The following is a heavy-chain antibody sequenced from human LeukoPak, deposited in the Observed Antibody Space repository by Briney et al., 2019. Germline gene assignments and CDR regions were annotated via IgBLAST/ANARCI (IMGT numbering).Heavy chain of an antibody. Sequence: GGSLRLSCAASGFTLSSYAMSWVRQAPGKGLEWVSAISGSGGSTYYADSVKGRFTISRDNSKNTLYLQMNSLRAEDTAVYYCAKDRVGSQLERPGWFDPWGQGPLVTVSS. D-gene: IGHD1-1*01. J-gene: IGHJ5*02. CDR2: ISGSGGST. CDR3: AKDRVGSQLERPGWFDP. CDR1: GFTLSSYA. V-gene: IGHV3-23*01.